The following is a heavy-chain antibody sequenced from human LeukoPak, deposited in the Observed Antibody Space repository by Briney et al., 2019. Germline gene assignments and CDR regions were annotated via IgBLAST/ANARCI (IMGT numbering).Heavy chain of an antibody. CDR3: ARGFTNSRGGGYFDN. V-gene: IGHV3-33*01. CDR2: IWFDGGKI. J-gene: IGHJ4*02. D-gene: IGHD2-15*01. Sequence: GRSLRLSCAASGFPFRSYVMHWLRQAPGQGLEWVAVIWFDGGKIYYADSVRGRFTISRDNSKNTLYLQMNSLRAEDTAVYHCARGFTNSRGGGYFDNWGQGTLVTVSS. CDR1: GFPFRSYV.